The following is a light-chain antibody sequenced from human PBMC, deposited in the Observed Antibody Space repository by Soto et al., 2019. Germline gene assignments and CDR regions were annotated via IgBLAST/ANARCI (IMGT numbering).Light chain of an antibody. V-gene: IGKV3-15*01. CDR1: QSVSSN. J-gene: IGKJ1*01. CDR2: GAS. CDR3: QQYNNWPLWT. Sequence: EIVMTQSPATLSVSPGERATLSCRASQSVSSNLAWFQQKPGQAPRLLIYGASTRATGIPDRFSGSGSGTEFALTISSLQSEDFAVYYCQQYNNWPLWTFGQGTKVEIK.